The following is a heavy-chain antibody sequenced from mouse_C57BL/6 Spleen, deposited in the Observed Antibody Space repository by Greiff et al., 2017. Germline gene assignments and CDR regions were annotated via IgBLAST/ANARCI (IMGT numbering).Heavy chain of an antibody. CDR2: INPSSGYT. D-gene: IGHD1-1*01. CDR3: ARSMEFITTVVGYFDV. CDR1: GYTFTSYT. V-gene: IGHV1-4*01. Sequence: VQLQQSGAELARPGASVKMSCKASGYTFTSYTMHWVKQRPGQGLEWIGYINPSSGYTKYNQKFKDKATLTADKSSSTAYMQLSSLTSEDSAVYYCARSMEFITTVVGYFDVWGTGTTVTVSS. J-gene: IGHJ1*03.